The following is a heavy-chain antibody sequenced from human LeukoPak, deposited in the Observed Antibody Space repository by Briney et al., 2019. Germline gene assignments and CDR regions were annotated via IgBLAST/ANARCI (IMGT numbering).Heavy chain of an antibody. Sequence: SETLSLTCAVYGGSFSGYYWSWIRQPPGKGLEWIGEINQSGSTNYNPSLTSRVTISVDTSKNQFSLKLSSVTAADTAVYYCARGQPLYSSGWYVNYWGQGTLVTVSS. D-gene: IGHD6-19*01. J-gene: IGHJ4*02. CDR1: GGSFSGYY. CDR2: INQSGST. CDR3: ARGQPLYSSGWYVNY. V-gene: IGHV4-34*01.